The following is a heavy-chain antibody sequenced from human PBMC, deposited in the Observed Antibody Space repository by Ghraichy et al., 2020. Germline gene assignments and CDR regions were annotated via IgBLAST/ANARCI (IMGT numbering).Heavy chain of an antibody. Sequence: SLNISCAASGFTFSNYEVNWVRQAPGKGLGWVSYISSSGSTIFYADSVKGRFTISRDNAKNSLSLQMNSLRAEDTAVYYCARSYCSGGSCSTPYYGMDVWGQGTTVTVSS. J-gene: IGHJ6*02. V-gene: IGHV3-48*03. D-gene: IGHD2-15*01. CDR1: GFTFSNYE. CDR2: ISSSGSTI. CDR3: ARSYCSGGSCSTPYYGMDV.